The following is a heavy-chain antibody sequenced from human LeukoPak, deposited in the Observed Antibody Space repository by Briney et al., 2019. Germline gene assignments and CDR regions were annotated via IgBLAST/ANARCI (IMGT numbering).Heavy chain of an antibody. CDR3: ARGYDYVWRSYRSGYFDY. D-gene: IGHD3-16*02. J-gene: IGHJ4*02. CDR2: IYTSGST. CDR1: GASISSYY. Sequence: PSETLSLTCTVSGASISSYYWSWIRQPAGKGLEWIGRIYTSGSTNYNPSLKSRVTMSVDTSENQFSLKLSSVTAADTAVYYCARGYDYVWRSYRSGYFDYWGQGTLVTVSS. V-gene: IGHV4-4*07.